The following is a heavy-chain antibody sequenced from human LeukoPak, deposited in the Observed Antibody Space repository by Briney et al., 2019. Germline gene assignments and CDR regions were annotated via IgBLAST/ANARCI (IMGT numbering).Heavy chain of an antibody. J-gene: IGHJ4*02. CDR3: ARDSDIVVVVAATRGGIDY. D-gene: IGHD2-15*01. Sequence: GASVKVSCKASVYTFTSYYMHWVRQAPGQGLEWMGIINPSGGSTSYAQKFQGRVTMTRDTSTSTVYMELSSLRSEDTAVYYCARDSDIVVVVAATRGGIDYWGQGTLVTVSS. V-gene: IGHV1-46*03. CDR1: VYTFTSYY. CDR2: INPSGGST.